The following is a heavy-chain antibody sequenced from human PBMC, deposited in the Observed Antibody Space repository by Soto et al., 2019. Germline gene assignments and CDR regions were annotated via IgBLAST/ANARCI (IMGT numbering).Heavy chain of an antibody. CDR1: GGSFSGYY. J-gene: IGHJ5*02. D-gene: IGHD6-13*01. CDR3: AKVRIAQQQLTPNWFDP. V-gene: IGHV4-34*01. Sequence: SETLSLTCAVYGGSFSGYYWSWIRQPPGKGLEWIGEINHSGITNYSPSLKTRVTISGDTSKNQFSLKLSSVTAADTAVYYCAKVRIAQQQLTPNWFDPWGQGTLVTVPQ. CDR2: INHSGIT.